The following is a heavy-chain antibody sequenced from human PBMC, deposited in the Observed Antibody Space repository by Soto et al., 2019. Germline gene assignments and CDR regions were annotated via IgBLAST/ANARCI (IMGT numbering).Heavy chain of an antibody. V-gene: IGHV3-7*01. Sequence: PGGSLRLSCTASGFSFGNDWMGWVRQAPGKGLEWVANIKEDGSEKFSVDSVRGRFTISRDNAKNSLYLQMTTLRADDTAVYYCARPERNSNYPHLLSWGQGTLVTVSS. D-gene: IGHD4-4*01. J-gene: IGHJ1*01. CDR3: ARPERNSNYPHLLS. CDR2: IKEDGSEK. CDR1: GFSFGNDW.